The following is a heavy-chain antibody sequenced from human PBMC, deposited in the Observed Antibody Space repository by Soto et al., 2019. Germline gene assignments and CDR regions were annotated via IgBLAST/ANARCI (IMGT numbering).Heavy chain of an antibody. CDR1: GGSFSGYY. J-gene: IGHJ6*02. CDR3: ARMDDNDFDYYYYGMDV. CDR2: INHSGST. V-gene: IGHV4-34*01. Sequence: QVQLQQWGAGLLKPSETLSLTCAVYGGSFSGYYWSWIRQPPGKGLEWIGEINHSGSTNYNPSLKSRVTISVETSKNQFSLKLSSVTAADTAVYYCARMDDNDFDYYYYGMDVWGQGTTVTVSS. D-gene: IGHD3-16*01.